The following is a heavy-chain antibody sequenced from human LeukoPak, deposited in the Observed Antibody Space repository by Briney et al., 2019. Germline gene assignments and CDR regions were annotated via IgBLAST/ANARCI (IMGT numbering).Heavy chain of an antibody. CDR2: FDPEDGET. Sequence: SVKVSCKVSGYTLTELSMHWVRQAPGKGLEWMGGFDPEDGETIYAQKFQGRVTMTEDTSTDTAYMELSSLRSEDTAVYYCATGSFGVVPAANLFDYWGQGTLVTVSS. CDR1: GYTLTELS. V-gene: IGHV1-24*01. J-gene: IGHJ4*02. D-gene: IGHD2-2*01. CDR3: ATGSFGVVPAANLFDY.